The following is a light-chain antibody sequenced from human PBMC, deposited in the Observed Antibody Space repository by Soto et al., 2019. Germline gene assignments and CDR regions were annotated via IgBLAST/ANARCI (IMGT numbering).Light chain of an antibody. Sequence: DIQMTQSPSTLSASVGDRVTITCRASQSISSWLAWYQQKPGKAPKLLIYDASSLASGVPSRFSGSGSGTEFTLTISRLQPDDFATYYCQQYNSYSGTFGQGTKVEIK. CDR3: QQYNSYSGT. J-gene: IGKJ1*01. CDR2: DAS. CDR1: QSISSW. V-gene: IGKV1-5*01.